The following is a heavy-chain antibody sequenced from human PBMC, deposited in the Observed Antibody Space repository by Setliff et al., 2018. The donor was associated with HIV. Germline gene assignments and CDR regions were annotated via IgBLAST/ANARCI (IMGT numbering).Heavy chain of an antibody. J-gene: IGHJ4*02. Sequence: LSLTCAVYGGSFSGYCWSWIRQSPGKGLECIGEINHTGSTNYNPSLKSRVTMSVDTSRNQFSLNLRSMSAADTAVYYCARLAYSSGWSPSYYFDYWGQGTLVTVS. CDR2: INHTGST. CDR1: GGSFSGYC. CDR3: ARLAYSSGWSPSYYFDY. D-gene: IGHD6-19*01. V-gene: IGHV4-34*01.